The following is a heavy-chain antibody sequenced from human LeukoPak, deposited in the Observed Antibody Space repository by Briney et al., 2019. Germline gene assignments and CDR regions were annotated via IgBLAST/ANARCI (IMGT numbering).Heavy chain of an antibody. V-gene: IGHV4-59*01. J-gene: IGHJ4*02. CDR1: GGSISSYY. Sequence: PSETLSLTCTVPGGSISSYYWSWIRQPPGKGLEWIGYIYYSGSTNYNPSLKSRVTISVDTSKNQFSLKLSSVTAADTAVYYCARDEGGYGFDYWGQGTLVTVSS. CDR3: ARDEGGYGFDY. D-gene: IGHD5-12*01. CDR2: IYYSGST.